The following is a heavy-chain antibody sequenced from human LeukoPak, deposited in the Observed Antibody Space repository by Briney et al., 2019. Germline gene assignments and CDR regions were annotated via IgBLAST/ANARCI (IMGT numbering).Heavy chain of an antibody. D-gene: IGHD3-3*01. CDR1: GYSISSSNW. Sequence: SETLSLTCAVSGYSISSSNWWGWIRPPPGKGREWIGYIYYSGSTYYNPSLKSRVTMSVDTSKNQFSLKLSSVTAADTAVYYCARHFIQSGLMYYDFWSGFDYWGQGTLVTVSS. CDR2: IYYSGST. J-gene: IGHJ4*02. CDR3: ARHFIQSGLMYYDFWSGFDY. V-gene: IGHV4-28*01.